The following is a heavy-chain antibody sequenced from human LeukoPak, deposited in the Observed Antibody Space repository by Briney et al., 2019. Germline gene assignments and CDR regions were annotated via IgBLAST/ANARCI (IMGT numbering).Heavy chain of an antibody. V-gene: IGHV4-31*03. CDR3: ARSRVAPDY. J-gene: IGHJ4*02. CDR1: GGSISSGGYY. CDR2: INHSGST. Sequence: SQTLSLTCTVSGGSISSGGYYWSWIRQHPGKGLEWIGEINHSGSTNYNPSLKSRVTISVDTSKNQFSLKLSSVTAADTAVYYCARSRVAPDYWGQGTLVTVSS. D-gene: IGHD2-15*01.